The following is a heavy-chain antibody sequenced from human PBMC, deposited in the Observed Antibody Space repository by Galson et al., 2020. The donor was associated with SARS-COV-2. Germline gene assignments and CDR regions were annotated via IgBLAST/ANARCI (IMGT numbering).Heavy chain of an antibody. CDR3: ARDRAAYYFDY. Sequence: GESLKISCAASGFPFSSYSVNWVRQAPGKGLAWVSYISSSSSTIYYADAVKGRFTISRDNAKNSLSLQINSLRAEDTAVYYCARDRAAYYFDYWGQGTLVTVSS. CDR1: GFPFSSYS. V-gene: IGHV3-48*04. J-gene: IGHJ4*02. CDR2: ISSSSSTI.